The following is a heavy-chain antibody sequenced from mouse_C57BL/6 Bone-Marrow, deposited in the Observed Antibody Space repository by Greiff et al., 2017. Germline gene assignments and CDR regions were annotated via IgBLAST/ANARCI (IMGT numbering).Heavy chain of an antibody. Sequence: QLQQPGAELVKPGASVKLSCKASGYTFTSYWMQWVKQRPGQGLEWIGEIDPSDSYTNYNQKFKGKATLTVDTSSSTAYMQLSSLTSEDSAVYYCARWGLRGYAMDYWGQGTSVTVSS. CDR1: GYTFTSYW. D-gene: IGHD2-4*01. V-gene: IGHV1-50*01. CDR3: ARWGLRGYAMDY. J-gene: IGHJ4*01. CDR2: IDPSDSYT.